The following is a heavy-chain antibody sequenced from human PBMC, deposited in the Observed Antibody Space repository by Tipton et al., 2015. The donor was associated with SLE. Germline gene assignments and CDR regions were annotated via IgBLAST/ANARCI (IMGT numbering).Heavy chain of an antibody. CDR3: AREGTGDNWFDP. J-gene: IGHJ5*02. V-gene: IGHV1-69*01. Sequence: QSGPEVKKPRSSVKVSCKASGGTFSSYAISWVRQAPGQGLEWMGGIIPIFGTANYAQKFQGRVTITADESTSTAYMELSSLRSEDTAVYYCAREGTGDNWFDPWGQGTLVTVSS. CDR2: IIPIFGTA. D-gene: IGHD7-27*01. CDR1: GGTFSSYA.